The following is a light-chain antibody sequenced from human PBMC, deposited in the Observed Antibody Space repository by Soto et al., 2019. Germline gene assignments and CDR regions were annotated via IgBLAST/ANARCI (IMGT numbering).Light chain of an antibody. Sequence: QSALTQPASVSGSPGQSITISCTGTSSDVDGYKYVSWYQQHPGKAPNLMIYAVSNRPSGVSNRFSGSKSGDTASLTISGLQAEDEADYYCSSYTSRSTFWVFGGGTKVTVL. V-gene: IGLV2-14*01. CDR3: SSYTSRSTFWV. CDR1: SSDVDGYKY. CDR2: AVS. J-gene: IGLJ3*02.